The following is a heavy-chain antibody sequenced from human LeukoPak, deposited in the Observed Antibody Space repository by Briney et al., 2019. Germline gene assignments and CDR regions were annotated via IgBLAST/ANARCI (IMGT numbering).Heavy chain of an antibody. V-gene: IGHV4-59*08. Sequence: SETLSLTCTVSGGSMNNYYWTWLRQPPRKGLEWSGYIYYSGSTNYNPSLKSRVTISIDTSKNQFSLKLSSVTAADTAVYYCARPRAQWLGNDGFDMWGQGTLVTVSS. CDR3: ARPRAQWLGNDGFDM. CDR2: IYYSGST. D-gene: IGHD6-19*01. J-gene: IGHJ3*02. CDR1: GGSMNNYY.